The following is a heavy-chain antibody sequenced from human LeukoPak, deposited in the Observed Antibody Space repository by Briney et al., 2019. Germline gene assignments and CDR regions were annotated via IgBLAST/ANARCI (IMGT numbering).Heavy chain of an antibody. J-gene: IGHJ4*02. D-gene: IGHD1-26*01. CDR3: AKDETPYTTGLYFDY. Sequence: PGGSLRLPCAASGFTFSSYAMSWVRQAPGKGLEWVSAISGSGGSTYYADSVKGRFTISRDNSKNTLYLQMNSLRAEDTAVYYCAKDETPYTTGLYFDYWGQGTLVTVSS. CDR1: GFTFSSYA. V-gene: IGHV3-23*01. CDR2: ISGSGGST.